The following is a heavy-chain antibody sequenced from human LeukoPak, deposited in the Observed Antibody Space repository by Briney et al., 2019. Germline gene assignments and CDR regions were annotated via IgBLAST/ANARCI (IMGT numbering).Heavy chain of an antibody. J-gene: IGHJ5*02. CDR3: ARSVGYCSGGSCYFPYFDP. CDR1: GYSISSGYY. Sequence: TSETLSLTCSVSGYSISSGYYWGWIRQSPGKGLEWIGSIYHSGTTYYNPSLKSRVTTSVDTSKNHFSLRLSSVTAADTAVYYCARSVGYCSGGSCYFPYFDPWGQGTLVTVSS. D-gene: IGHD2-15*01. CDR2: IYHSGTT. V-gene: IGHV4-38-2*02.